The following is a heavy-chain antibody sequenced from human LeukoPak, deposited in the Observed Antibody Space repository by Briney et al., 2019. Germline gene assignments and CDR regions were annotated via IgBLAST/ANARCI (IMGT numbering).Heavy chain of an antibody. J-gene: IGHJ3*01. CDR3: ARDEGAPIAAANV. CDR1: GYNFTSYT. V-gene: IGHV1-18*01. CDR2: ISAYNGNT. Sequence: GASVKVSCKGSGYNFTSYTISWVRQAPGQGLEWMGWISAYNGNTNYGQKLQGRVTMTTDTSTNTAYMELRSLRPDDTAVYYCARDEGAPIAAANVWGRGTMVTVSS. D-gene: IGHD6-13*01.